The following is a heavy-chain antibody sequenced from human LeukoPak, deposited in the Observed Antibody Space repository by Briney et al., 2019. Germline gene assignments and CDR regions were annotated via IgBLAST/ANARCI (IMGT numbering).Heavy chain of an antibody. CDR1: GGSITTSNYS. J-gene: IGHJ4*02. Sequence: SETLSLTCTVSGGSITTSNYSWAWIRQPPGKGLEWIGSIYFSGSAYYNPSPKSRVSMSVDTSKNQFSLKVTSVTAADTGVYYCASDYGANSGYWGQGTLVTVSS. CDR3: ASDYGANSGY. V-gene: IGHV4-39*01. D-gene: IGHD4-23*01. CDR2: IYFSGSA.